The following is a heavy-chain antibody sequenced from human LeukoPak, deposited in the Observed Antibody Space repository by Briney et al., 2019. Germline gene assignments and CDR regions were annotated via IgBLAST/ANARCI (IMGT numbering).Heavy chain of an antibody. CDR1: GGSISSYY. CDR3: ARDRTATTPFYYYYGMDV. V-gene: IGHV4-59*01. CDR2: IYYSGST. J-gene: IGHJ6*02. D-gene: IGHD4-17*01. Sequence: SETLSLTRTVSGGSISSYYWSWIRQPPGKGLEWIGYIYYSGSTNYNPSLKSRVTISVDTSKNQFSLKLSSVTAADTAVYYCARDRTATTPFYYYYGMDVWGQGTTVTVSS.